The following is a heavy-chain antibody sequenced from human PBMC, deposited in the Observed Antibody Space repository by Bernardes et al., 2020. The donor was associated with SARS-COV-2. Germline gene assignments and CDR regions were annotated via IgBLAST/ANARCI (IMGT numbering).Heavy chain of an antibody. J-gene: IGHJ4*02. Sequence: GGSLRLSCAASGFTFDDYGMSWVRQAPGKGLEWVSGINWNGGSTGYADSVKGRFTISRDNAKNSLYLQMNSLRAEDTALYYCARDLGEYGSGSFDYWGQGTLLIVSS. CDR2: INWNGGST. CDR1: GFTFDDYG. V-gene: IGHV3-20*04. CDR3: ARDLGEYGSGSFDY. D-gene: IGHD3-10*01.